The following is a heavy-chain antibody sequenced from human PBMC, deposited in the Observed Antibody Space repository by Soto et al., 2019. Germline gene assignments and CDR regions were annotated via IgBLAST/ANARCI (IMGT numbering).Heavy chain of an antibody. D-gene: IGHD2-2*01. Sequence: GGSLRLSCAASGFTFYTYGMHWVRQVPGKGLQWVAIIWYDGGTKYYADSVRGRFTVTRDNSKNTLYLQMNSLRAEDTAVYYCARGPSSLTRFDYWGQGTLVTVSA. J-gene: IGHJ4*02. CDR3: ARGPSSLTRFDY. V-gene: IGHV3-30*02. CDR2: IWYDGGTK. CDR1: GFTFYTYG.